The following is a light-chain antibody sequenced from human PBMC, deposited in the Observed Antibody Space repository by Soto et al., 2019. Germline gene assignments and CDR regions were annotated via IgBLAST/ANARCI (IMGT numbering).Light chain of an antibody. CDR1: QSISSY. CDR2: AAS. CDR3: QQSYSTPPT. V-gene: IGKV1-39*01. Sequence: DIQMTQSPSSLSASVGDRVTITCRASQSISSYLNWYQQKPGKAPKLLIYAASSLQSGVPSRFSGRGSGPDFTLTISSLQPEDFATYYCQQSYSTPPTFGQGTKVEIK. J-gene: IGKJ1*01.